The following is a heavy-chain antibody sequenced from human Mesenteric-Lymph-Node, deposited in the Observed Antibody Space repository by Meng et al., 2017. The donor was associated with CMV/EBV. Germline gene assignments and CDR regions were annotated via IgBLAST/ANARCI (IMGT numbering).Heavy chain of an antibody. CDR3: ARHRYYYDSSGYYSYYFDY. D-gene: IGHD3-22*01. CDR1: GYSFATYW. J-gene: IGHJ4*02. Sequence: GESLKISCKGSGYSFATYWIGWVRQVPGKGLEWMGIIYPDDSDIKYSPSFQGQVTISADKSISTAYLQWSSLKASDTAMYYCARHRYYYDSSGYYSYYFDYWGQGTLVTVSS. CDR2: IYPDDSDI. V-gene: IGHV5-51*01.